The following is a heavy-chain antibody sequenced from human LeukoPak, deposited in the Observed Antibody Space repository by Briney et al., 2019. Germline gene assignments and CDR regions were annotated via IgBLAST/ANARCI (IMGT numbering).Heavy chain of an antibody. J-gene: IGHJ5*02. CDR2: INHSGST. V-gene: IGHV4-34*01. Sequence: SETLSLTCAVYGGSFSGYYWGWIRQPPGKGLEWIGEINHSGSTNYNPSLKSRVTISVDTSKNQFSLKLSSVTAADTAVYYCARGALSSPYYDFWSGYPRQYNWFDPWGQGTLVTVSS. D-gene: IGHD3-3*01. CDR3: ARGALSSPYYDFWSGYPRQYNWFDP. CDR1: GGSFSGYY.